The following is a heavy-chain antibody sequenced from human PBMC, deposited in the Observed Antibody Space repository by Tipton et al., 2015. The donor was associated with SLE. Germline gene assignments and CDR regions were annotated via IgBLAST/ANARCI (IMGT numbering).Heavy chain of an antibody. CDR2: IKQDGSEK. J-gene: IGHJ6*02. CDR1: GFTFSSYS. V-gene: IGHV3-7*03. D-gene: IGHD5-12*01. CDR3: AREYSGYDWHYGMDV. Sequence: SLRLSCAASGFTFSSYSMNWVRQAPGKGLEWVANIKQDGSEKYYVDSVKGRFTISRDNAKNSLYLQMNSLRAEDTAVYYCAREYSGYDWHYGMDVWGQGTTVTVSS.